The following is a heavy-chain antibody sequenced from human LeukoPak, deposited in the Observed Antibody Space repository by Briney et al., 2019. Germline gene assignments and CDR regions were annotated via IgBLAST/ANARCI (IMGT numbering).Heavy chain of an antibody. J-gene: IGHJ4*02. V-gene: IGHV3-64*01. CDR1: GFSFNTYA. D-gene: IGHD5-24*01. CDR2: ISSNGDST. CDR3: VRDSGGDAYNDYFDS. Sequence: GGSLRLSCAASGFSFNTYAMHWARQAPGKGLEYVSAISSNGDSTYYANSVKGRFTISRDNSKKTLFLQMGSLRAEDMAVYYCVRDSGGDAYNDYFDSWGQETLVTVSS.